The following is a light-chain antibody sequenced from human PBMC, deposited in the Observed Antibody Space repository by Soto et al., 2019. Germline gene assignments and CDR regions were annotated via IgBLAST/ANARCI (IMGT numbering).Light chain of an antibody. CDR1: QSVLYSSNNKNY. J-gene: IGKJ1*01. CDR2: WAY. CDR3: XXXYSTPPQ. Sequence: DIVMTQSPDSLAVSLGERATINCKSSQSVLYSSNNKNYLAWYQQKPGQPPKLLIYWAYTRESGVPDRFSGSGSGTDFTLTISSLQAEDVAVYXXXXXYSTPPQFGQGTKVDIK. V-gene: IGKV4-1*01.